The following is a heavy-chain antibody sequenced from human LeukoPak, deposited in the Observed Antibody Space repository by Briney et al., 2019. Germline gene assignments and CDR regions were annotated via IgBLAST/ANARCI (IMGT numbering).Heavy chain of an antibody. J-gene: IGHJ5*02. Sequence: GASVKVSCKASGYTFTDYYLHWVRQAPGQGLEWMGWINPNSGDTNYAQKFQGRVTMTRDTSISTAYMELSSLTSDDTAVYYCASPTTITTGFDPWGQGTLVTVSS. CDR1: GYTFTDYY. V-gene: IGHV1-2*02. CDR2: INPNSGDT. D-gene: IGHD4-11*01. CDR3: ASPTTITTGFDP.